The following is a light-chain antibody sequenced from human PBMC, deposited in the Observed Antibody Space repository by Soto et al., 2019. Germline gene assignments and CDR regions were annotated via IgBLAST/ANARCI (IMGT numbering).Light chain of an antibody. CDR2: DAY. V-gene: IGKV3D-15*01. Sequence: MRAHSGGRLCMSQEEIAGLSLGPSQSVSSDLAWYQQKPGQAPSLLIYDAYNSATGIPPRFSGSGSGTDFTLTISSLQSEDFAVYYWQPYNNWHTFAQGTLLEIK. CDR3: QPYNNWHT. J-gene: IGKJ5*01. CDR1: QSVSSD.